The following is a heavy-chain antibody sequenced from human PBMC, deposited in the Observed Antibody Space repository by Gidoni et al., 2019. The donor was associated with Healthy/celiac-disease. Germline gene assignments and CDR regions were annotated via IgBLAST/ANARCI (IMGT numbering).Heavy chain of an antibody. CDR1: GFTFGDYA. D-gene: IGHD1-26*01. J-gene: IGHJ3*02. CDR3: TRLYLWSYSRENAFDI. V-gene: IGHV3-49*04. Sequence: EVQLVESGGGLVQPGRSLRLSCTASGFTFGDYAMSWVRQAPGKGLEWVGFIRSKAYGGTTEYAASVKGRFTISRDDSKSIAYLQMNSLKTEDTAVYYCTRLYLWSYSRENAFDIWGQGTMVTVSS. CDR2: IRSKAYGGTT.